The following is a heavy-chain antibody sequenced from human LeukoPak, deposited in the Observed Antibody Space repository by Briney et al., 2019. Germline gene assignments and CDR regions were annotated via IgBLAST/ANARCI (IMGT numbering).Heavy chain of an antibody. D-gene: IGHD4-17*01. CDR3: ATGSYGDYFFDF. CDR1: GXAFSSYG. CDR2: IWYDGSNK. Sequence: PGGSLRLSCAASGXAFSSYGMHWVRQAPGKGLEWVAVIWYDGSNKYYADSVKGRFTISRDNSKNTLYLQMNSLRADDTAVHYCATGSYGDYFFDFWGQGTLVTVSS. J-gene: IGHJ4*02. V-gene: IGHV3-33*01.